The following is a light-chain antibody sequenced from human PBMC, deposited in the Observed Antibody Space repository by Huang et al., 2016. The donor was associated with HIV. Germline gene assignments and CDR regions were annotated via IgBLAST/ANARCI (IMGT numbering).Light chain of an antibody. V-gene: IGKV3-15*01. J-gene: IGKJ1*01. CDR1: QSVSSN. CDR3: HQYTKWPSWT. CDR2: GAS. Sequence: EIVMTQSPGTLTVSPGERATLSCRASQSVSSNLALYQQKPGQNLRLLIYGASTRATGIPARFSGSGSGTEFTLTISSLQSEDFGVYYCHQYTKWPSWTFGQGTKVEIK.